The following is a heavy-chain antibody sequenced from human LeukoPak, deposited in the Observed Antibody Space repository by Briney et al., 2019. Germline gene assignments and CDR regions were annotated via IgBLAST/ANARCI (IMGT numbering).Heavy chain of an antibody. CDR1: GGTFSSYA. CDR2: IIPIFGTA. J-gene: IGHJ1*01. D-gene: IGHD6-13*01. Sequence: SVKVSCKASGGTFSSYAISWVRQAPGQGLEWMGGIIPIFGTANYAQKFQGRVTITADESTSTAYMELSSLRSEDTAAYYCARKAAAGTFEYFQHWGQGTLVTVSS. CDR3: ARKAAAGTFEYFQH. V-gene: IGHV1-69*13.